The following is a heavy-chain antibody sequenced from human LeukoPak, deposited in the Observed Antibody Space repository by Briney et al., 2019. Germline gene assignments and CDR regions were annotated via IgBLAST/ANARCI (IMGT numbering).Heavy chain of an antibody. V-gene: IGHV3-23*01. J-gene: IGHJ4*02. CDR3: AKSFGPVIAAAGTGAD. Sequence: GGSLRPSCAASGFTFSSYAMSWVRQAPGKGLEWVSAISGSPGSTYYADSVKGRFTISRDNSKNTLYLQMNSLRAEDTAVYYCAKSFGPVIAAAGTGADWGQGILVTVSS. D-gene: IGHD6-13*01. CDR1: GFTFSSYA. CDR2: ISGSPGST.